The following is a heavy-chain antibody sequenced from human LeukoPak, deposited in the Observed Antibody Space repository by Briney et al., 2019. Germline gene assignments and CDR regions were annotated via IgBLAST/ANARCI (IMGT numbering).Heavy chain of an antibody. D-gene: IGHD3-10*01. V-gene: IGHV4-31*03. CDR1: ADSLSSGGHY. CDR2: IYHSWRS. J-gene: IGHJ4*02. CDR3: ARGGNRFGGFYFDY. Sequence: PSETLSLTCTVSADSLSSGGHYCAWSRQFPGRGLESIVFIYHSWRSRHNPSLKVRVAISEDTSRKQFALKLSSVTAADTAMYYCARGGNRFGGFYFDYWGQGIQVIVSS.